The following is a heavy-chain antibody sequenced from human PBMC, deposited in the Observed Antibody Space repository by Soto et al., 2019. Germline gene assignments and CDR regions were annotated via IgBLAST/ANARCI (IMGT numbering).Heavy chain of an antibody. CDR2: IYYSGST. D-gene: IGHD6-19*01. J-gene: IGHJ4*02. CDR1: GGSISSYY. CDR3: ARPSSGYSSGFDY. Sequence: SETLSLTCTVSGGSISSYYWSWIRQPPGKGLEWIGYIYYSGSTNYNPSLKSRVTISVDTSKNQFSLKLSSVTAADTAVYYCARPSSGYSSGFDYWGQGTLVTVSS. V-gene: IGHV4-59*08.